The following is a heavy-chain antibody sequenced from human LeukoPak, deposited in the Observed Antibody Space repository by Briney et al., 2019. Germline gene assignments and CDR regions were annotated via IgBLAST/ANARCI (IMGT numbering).Heavy chain of an antibody. V-gene: IGHV3-23*01. CDR2: ISGSGGST. Sequence: GGFLRLSCAASGFTFSSYAMSWVRQAPGKGLEWVSAISGSGGSTYYADSVKGRFTISRDNSKNTLYLQMNSLRAEDTAVYYCAKDYRMTTEYYFDYWGQGTLVTVSS. CDR3: AKDYRMTTEYYFDY. CDR1: GFTFSSYA. J-gene: IGHJ4*02. D-gene: IGHD4-11*01.